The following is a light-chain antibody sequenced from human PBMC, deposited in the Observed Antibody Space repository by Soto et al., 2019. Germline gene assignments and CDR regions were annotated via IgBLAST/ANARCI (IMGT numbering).Light chain of an antibody. CDR2: EVT. Sequence: QSVLTQPASVSGSPGQSITISCTGTSSDVGSYNLVSWYQQHPGKAPKLIIYEVTKRPSGVSNRFSGSKSGNTASLTISGLQAEDEADYYCCSYAGSSTLDVFGTGTKVTV. CDR1: SSDVGSYNL. V-gene: IGLV2-23*02. J-gene: IGLJ1*01. CDR3: CSYAGSSTLDV.